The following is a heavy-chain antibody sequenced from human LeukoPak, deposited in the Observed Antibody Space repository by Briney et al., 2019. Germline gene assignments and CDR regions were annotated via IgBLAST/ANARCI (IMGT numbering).Heavy chain of an antibody. CDR3: ARHSSSGFDY. J-gene: IGHJ4*02. Sequence: GASVKVSCKASGYAFTSYDINWVREATRQGVEWMGWMNPNSGNTGYAQKFQGRVTMTRNTSISTAYMELSSLRSEDTAVYYCARHSSSGFDYWGQGTLVTVSS. CDR2: MNPNSGNT. D-gene: IGHD6-6*01. V-gene: IGHV1-8*01. CDR1: GYAFTSYD.